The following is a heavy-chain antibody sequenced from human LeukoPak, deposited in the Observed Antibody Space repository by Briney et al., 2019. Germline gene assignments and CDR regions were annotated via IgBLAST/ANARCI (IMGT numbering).Heavy chain of an antibody. J-gene: IGHJ5*02. Sequence: GGSLRPSCAASGFTFSSYAMSWVRQAPGKGLEWVSAISGSGGSTYYADSVKGRFTISRDNSKSTLYLQMNSLRAEDTAVYSCAKDATVTTGNWFDPWGQGTLVTVSS. CDR3: AKDATVTTGNWFDP. CDR1: GFTFSSYA. V-gene: IGHV3-23*01. D-gene: IGHD4-11*01. CDR2: ISGSGGST.